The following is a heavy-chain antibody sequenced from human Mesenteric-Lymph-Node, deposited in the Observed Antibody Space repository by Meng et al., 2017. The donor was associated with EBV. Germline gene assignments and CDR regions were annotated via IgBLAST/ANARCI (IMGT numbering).Heavy chain of an antibody. CDR2: TNINTGNP. D-gene: IGHD4-17*01. J-gene: IGHJ4*03. CDR1: GYAFTTYA. CDR3: ARRGGPVTELDY. Sequence: VALWQVGCELKKPGGSVKVSCKAAGYAFTTYAVYWVRPAHGQGLACMGWTNINTGNPTYAKGFTGGFVFSLDTSVSTAYLQISSLKTEDTAVYYCARRGGPVTELDYWGHRTLVTVS. V-gene: IGHV7-4-1*02.